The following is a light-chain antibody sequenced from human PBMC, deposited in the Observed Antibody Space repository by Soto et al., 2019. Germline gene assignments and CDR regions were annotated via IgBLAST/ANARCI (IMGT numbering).Light chain of an antibody. Sequence: SALTQPASVSGSPGQSITISCTGTISDVGGYNYVSWYQQHPGKAPKLMIYEVSNRPSGVSNRFSGSKSGNTASLTISGLQDEDEAYYYCSSYTSSSTYVFGTGTKLTVL. J-gene: IGLJ1*01. V-gene: IGLV2-14*01. CDR1: ISDVGGYNY. CDR2: EVS. CDR3: SSYTSSSTYV.